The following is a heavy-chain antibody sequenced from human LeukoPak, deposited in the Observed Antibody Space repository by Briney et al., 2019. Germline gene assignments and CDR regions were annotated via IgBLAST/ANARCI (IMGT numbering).Heavy chain of an antibody. V-gene: IGHV3-7*01. CDR1: GFTFSSYW. Sequence: GGSLRLSCAASGFTFSSYWMSWVRQAPGKGLEWVANIKQDGSEKYYADSVKGRFTISRDNSKNTLYLQMNSLRAEDTAVYYCAKDLGDYGDYEFDYWGQGTLVTVSS. CDR3: AKDLGDYGDYEFDY. D-gene: IGHD4-17*01. CDR2: IKQDGSEK. J-gene: IGHJ4*02.